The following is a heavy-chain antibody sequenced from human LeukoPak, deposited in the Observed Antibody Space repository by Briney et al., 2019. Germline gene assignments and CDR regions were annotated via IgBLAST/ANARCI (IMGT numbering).Heavy chain of an antibody. CDR2: ISTSGSTI. CDR3: ARDRVGSFLVFDAFDI. Sequence: PGGALRLSCAASGFTFSSYDMNWVRQAPGRGLDWVSYISTSGSTIYYPDSVKGRFTISRDNAKNSLYLQMNSLRAEDTAVCYCARDRVGSFLVFDAFDIWGQGTMVTVSS. CDR1: GFTFSSYD. V-gene: IGHV3-48*03. D-gene: IGHD3-10*01. J-gene: IGHJ3*02.